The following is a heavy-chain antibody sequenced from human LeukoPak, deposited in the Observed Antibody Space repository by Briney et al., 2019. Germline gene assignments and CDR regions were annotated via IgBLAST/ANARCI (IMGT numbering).Heavy chain of an antibody. CDR3: ANLEVLAARVDYYYYGMDV. Sequence: GSSVQVSCKASGGTFSKYAMSWLRQAPGQGLEWMGGIIPIFGPPNYAQQSQGRVTITADKTTSTAYMDVSSLRSENTGAYCRANLEVLAARVDYYYYGMDVWGKGTTVIVSS. CDR2: IIPIFGPP. V-gene: IGHV1-69*06. D-gene: IGHD2-2*01. J-gene: IGHJ6*04. CDR1: GGTFSKYA.